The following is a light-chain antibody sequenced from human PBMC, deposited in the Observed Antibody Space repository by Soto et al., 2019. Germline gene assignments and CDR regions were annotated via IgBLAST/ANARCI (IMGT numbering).Light chain of an antibody. J-gene: IGKJ4*01. CDR2: AAS. Sequence: DIQMTQTPSSLSASVGDRVTISCRASQDIRNYLAWFQQKPGKAPRSLIYAASDLQSGVPLNFSGSGHGTHFTLTITSLQPEDCATYFCQQYDTFPLTFGGGTKVEIK. V-gene: IGKV1-16*02. CDR1: QDIRNY. CDR3: QQYDTFPLT.